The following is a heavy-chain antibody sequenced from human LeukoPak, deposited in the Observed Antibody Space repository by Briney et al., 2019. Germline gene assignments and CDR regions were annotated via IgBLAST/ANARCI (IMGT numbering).Heavy chain of an antibody. CDR1: GYSFNVYD. CDR3: ARADGTNSGTNAFDV. Sequence: ASVKVSCKTSGYSFNVYDILWVRQAPGHGLDYVGWISTYTGRANYAQKFQGRVSVITDTSTSTAYLELTNLTSSDTGLYYCARADGTNSGTNAFDVWGLGTMVTVAS. V-gene: IGHV1-18*01. J-gene: IGHJ3*01. D-gene: IGHD4-23*01. CDR2: ISTYTGRA.